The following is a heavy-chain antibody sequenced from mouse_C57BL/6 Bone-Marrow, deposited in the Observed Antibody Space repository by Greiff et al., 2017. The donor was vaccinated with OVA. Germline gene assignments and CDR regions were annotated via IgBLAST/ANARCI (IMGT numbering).Heavy chain of an antibody. CDR3: TRLGLAWFAY. V-gene: IGHV6-6*01. Sequence: EVQVVESGGGLVQPGGSMKLSCAASGFTFSDAWMDWVRQSPEKGLEWVAEIRNKANNHATYYAESVKGRFTISRDDSKSSVYLQMNSLRAEDTGIYYCTRLGLAWFAYWGQGTLVTVSA. CDR2: IRNKANNHAT. J-gene: IGHJ3*01. CDR1: GFTFSDAW.